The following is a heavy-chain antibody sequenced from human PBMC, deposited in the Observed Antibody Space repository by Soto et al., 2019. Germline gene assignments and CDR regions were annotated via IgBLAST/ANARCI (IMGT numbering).Heavy chain of an antibody. V-gene: IGHV4-59*12. D-gene: IGHD3-3*01. CDR2: IYYSGST. J-gene: IGHJ4*02. CDR3: ARGGQDFWSGPFDY. Sequence: SETLSLTCTVSGDSISSYYWSWIRQPPGKGLEWIGYIYYSGSTNYNPSLKSRITMSADTSRNQFSLKLNSVTAADTAVYYCARGGQDFWSGPFDYWGQGALVTVSS. CDR1: GDSISSYY.